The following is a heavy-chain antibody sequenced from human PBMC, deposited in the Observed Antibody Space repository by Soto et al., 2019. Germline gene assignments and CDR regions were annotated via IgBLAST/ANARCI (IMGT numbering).Heavy chain of an antibody. J-gene: IGHJ6*02. CDR1: GFTFSSYG. D-gene: IGHD3-22*01. Sequence: SPRLSCAASGFTFSSYGMHWVRQAPGKGLEWVAVISYDGSNKYYADSVKGRFTISRDNSKNTLYLQMNSLRAEDTAVYYCATTEHYYDSSGYPPAYYYYGMDVWGQGTTVTVS. V-gene: IGHV3-30*03. CDR3: ATTEHYYDSSGYPPAYYYYGMDV. CDR2: ISYDGSNK.